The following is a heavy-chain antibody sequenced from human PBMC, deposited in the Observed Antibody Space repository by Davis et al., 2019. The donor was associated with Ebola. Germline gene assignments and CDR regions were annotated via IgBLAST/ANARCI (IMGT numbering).Heavy chain of an antibody. CDR1: GFPFSSYW. V-gene: IGHV3-7*03. J-gene: IGHJ4*02. Sequence: GESPKIPCAASGFPFSSYWMSWVRQAPGKGLEWVANIKQDGSEKYYVDSVKGRFTISRDNAKNSLYLQMNSLRAEDTAVYYCAREGYTSGGSCYDYWGQGTLVTVSS. D-gene: IGHD2-15*01. CDR2: IKQDGSEK. CDR3: AREGYTSGGSCYDY.